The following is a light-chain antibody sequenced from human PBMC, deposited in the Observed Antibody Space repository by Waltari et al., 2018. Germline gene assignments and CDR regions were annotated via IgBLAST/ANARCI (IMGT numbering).Light chain of an antibody. CDR2: DAS. CDR3: QQRSNWPS. J-gene: IGKJ4*01. Sequence: EIVLTQSPATLSLSPGERATLSCRASQSVSSYLAWYHKKPGQAPRRLIYDASNRATGIPARFSGSGSGTDFTLTISSLEPEDFAVYYCQQRSNWPSFGGGTKVEIK. CDR1: QSVSSY. V-gene: IGKV3-11*01.